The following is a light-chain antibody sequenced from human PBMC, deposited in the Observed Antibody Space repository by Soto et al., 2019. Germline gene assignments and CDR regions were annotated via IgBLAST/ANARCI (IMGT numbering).Light chain of an antibody. V-gene: IGKV3-15*01. J-gene: IGKJ1*01. Sequence: EIVITHSPPTLSVSPHEKATLSCRASQSVSSNLAWYQQKPGQAPRLLIYGASTRATGIPARFSGSGSGTEFTLTISSLQSEDFAVYYCQQYNAFGQGTKVEI. CDR3: QQYNA. CDR2: GAS. CDR1: QSVSSN.